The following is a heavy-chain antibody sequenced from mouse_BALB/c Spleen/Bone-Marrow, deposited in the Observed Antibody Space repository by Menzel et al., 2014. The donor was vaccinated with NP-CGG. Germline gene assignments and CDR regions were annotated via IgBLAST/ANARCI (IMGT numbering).Heavy chain of an antibody. J-gene: IGHJ4*01. V-gene: IGHV14-3*02. CDR3: ARAHYGNCPYAMDY. Sequence: EVQLQQSGAELVKPGASVKLSCTASGFNIKDTYMHWVKQRPEQGLEWIGRIDPANGNTKYVPKFQGKATITADTASNTACLQLRSLTSEDPDVYFCARAHYGNCPYAMDYWGQGTSVTVSS. CDR1: GFNIKDTY. D-gene: IGHD2-1*01. CDR2: IDPANGNT.